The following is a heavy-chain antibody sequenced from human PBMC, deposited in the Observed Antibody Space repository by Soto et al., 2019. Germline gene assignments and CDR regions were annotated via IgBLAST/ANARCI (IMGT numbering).Heavy chain of an antibody. CDR3: TSGRYSSSPIDY. Sequence: EVQLVESGGGLVQPGRSLRLSCTASGFTFGDYAMSWFRQAPGKGLEWVGFIRSKAYGGTTEYAASVKGRFTISRDDSKSIAYLQMNSLKTEDTAVYFCTSGRYSSSPIDYWGQGTLVTVSS. CDR2: IRSKAYGGTT. V-gene: IGHV3-49*03. CDR1: GFTFGDYA. D-gene: IGHD6-13*01. J-gene: IGHJ4*02.